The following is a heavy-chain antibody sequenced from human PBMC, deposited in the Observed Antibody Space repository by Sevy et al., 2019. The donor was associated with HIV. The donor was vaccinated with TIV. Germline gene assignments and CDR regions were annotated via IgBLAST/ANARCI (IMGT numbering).Heavy chain of an antibody. CDR2: FDPEDGET. V-gene: IGHV1-24*01. Sequence: ASVKVSCKVSGSTLTKLSMHWVRQVPGKGLEWMVSFDPEDGETSYARKFQGRVTMTEDTSTDTAYMVLSSLRSEDTAVYYWATTKDYYDSSGSPFDYWGQGTLVTVSS. CDR3: ATTKDYYDSSGSPFDY. J-gene: IGHJ4*02. CDR1: GSTLTKLS. D-gene: IGHD3-22*01.